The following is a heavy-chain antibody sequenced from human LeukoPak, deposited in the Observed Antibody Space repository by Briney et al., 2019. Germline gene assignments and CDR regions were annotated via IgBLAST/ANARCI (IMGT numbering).Heavy chain of an antibody. D-gene: IGHD5-12*01. CDR1: GYTFTSYG. V-gene: IGHV1-18*01. J-gene: IGHJ4*02. CDR3: ASGIVATTLLGY. Sequence: ASVKVSCKASGYTFTSYGISWVRQAPGQGLEWMGWISAYNGNTNYAQKLQGRVTMTTDTSTSTAYMELRSLRSDATAVYCCASGIVATTLLGYWGQGTLVTVSS. CDR2: ISAYNGNT.